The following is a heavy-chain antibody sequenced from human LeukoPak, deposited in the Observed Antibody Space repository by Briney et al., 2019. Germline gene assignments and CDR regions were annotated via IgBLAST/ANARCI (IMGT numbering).Heavy chain of an antibody. Sequence: PGGSLRLSCAASGFTFSSNYITWVRQAPGKGLEWVSLIYSDGTTYYADSVKGRFTISSDSCKNTVYLQMNSLRAEDTAVYYCTRGGAYHWDYRGQGTLVTVSS. CDR1: GFTFSSNY. J-gene: IGHJ4*02. V-gene: IGHV3-53*01. CDR2: IYSDGTT. CDR3: TRGGAYHWDY. D-gene: IGHD1-1*01.